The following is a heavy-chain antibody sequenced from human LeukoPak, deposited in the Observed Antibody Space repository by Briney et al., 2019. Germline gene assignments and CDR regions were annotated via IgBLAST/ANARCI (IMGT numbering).Heavy chain of an antibody. J-gene: IGHJ3*02. CDR1: AFPFSSYG. CDR3: AREQGDYVNAFDI. Sequence: GGSLRLSCAASAFPFSSYGMHWGRRAPGKGLKWVAVIWYGGSNKYYADSVKGRFTISRDNSKNTLYLQMNTLRAEDTAVYYCAREQGDYVNAFDIWGQGTMVTVSS. D-gene: IGHD4-17*01. CDR2: IWYGGSNK. V-gene: IGHV3-33*01.